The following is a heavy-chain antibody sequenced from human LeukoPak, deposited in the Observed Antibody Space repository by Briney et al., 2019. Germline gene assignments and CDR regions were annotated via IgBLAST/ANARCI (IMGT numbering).Heavy chain of an antibody. J-gene: IGHJ4*02. D-gene: IGHD3-16*02. Sequence: GGSLRLSCAASGFTFSNYWMHWVRQAPGKGLVWVSRINSDGSSTSYADSVKGRFTISRDNAKNTLYLQMNSLRAGDTAVYYCARAHYDYVWGSYRYTYYFDYWGQGTLVTVSS. CDR2: INSDGSST. CDR1: GFTFSNYW. CDR3: ARAHYDYVWGSYRYTYYFDY. V-gene: IGHV3-74*01.